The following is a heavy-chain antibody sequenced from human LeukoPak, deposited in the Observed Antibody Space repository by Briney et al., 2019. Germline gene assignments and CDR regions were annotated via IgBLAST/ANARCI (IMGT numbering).Heavy chain of an antibody. CDR1: GYSFTSYW. V-gene: IGHV5-51*01. Sequence: GESLKISCKGSGYSFTSYWIGWVRQMPGKGLGWMGIIYPDDSDTRYSPSFQGQVTISADKSISTAYLQWSSLKASDTAMYYCARHNQAYLNEALDYWGQGTLVTVSS. J-gene: IGHJ4*02. CDR3: ARHNQAYLNEALDY. CDR2: IYPDDSDT. D-gene: IGHD2-8*01.